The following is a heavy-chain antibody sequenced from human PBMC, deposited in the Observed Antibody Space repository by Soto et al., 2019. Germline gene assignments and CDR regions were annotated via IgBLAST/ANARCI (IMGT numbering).Heavy chain of an antibody. D-gene: IGHD6-13*01. CDR2: ISYDGSNK. CDR1: GFTFSSYG. Sequence: PGGSLRLSCAASGFTFSSYGMHWVRQATGKGLEWVAVISYDGSNKYYADSVKGRFTISRDNSKNTLYLQMNSLRAEDTAVYYCAKGPHRYSSSWSYYFDYWGQGTLVTVSS. V-gene: IGHV3-30*18. J-gene: IGHJ4*02. CDR3: AKGPHRYSSSWSYYFDY.